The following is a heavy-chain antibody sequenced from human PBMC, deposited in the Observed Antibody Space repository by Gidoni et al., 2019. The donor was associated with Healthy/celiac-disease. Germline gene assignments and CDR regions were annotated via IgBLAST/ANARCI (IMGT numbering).Heavy chain of an antibody. J-gene: IGHJ4*02. CDR3: AIEKGDYQDY. CDR2: IYYSEST. D-gene: IGHD4-17*01. V-gene: IGHV4-30-4*01. CDR1: GGAISSGDYS. Sequence: QVQLQESGPGLVKPSQTLSLTCTVSGGAISSGDYSLSWIRPPPGKGLEWNVYIYYSESTYYNPSLKSLVTISVDTSQTQFSLKLRSVTAADTSVYYCAIEKGDYQDYWGQGTLVTVSS.